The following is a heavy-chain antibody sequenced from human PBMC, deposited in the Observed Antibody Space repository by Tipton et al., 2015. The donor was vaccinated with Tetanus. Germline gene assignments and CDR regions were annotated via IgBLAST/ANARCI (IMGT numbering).Heavy chain of an antibody. CDR1: GGSISSSSYY. D-gene: IGHD5-24*01. CDR2: VHPSGST. V-gene: IGHV4-39*07. J-gene: IGHJ4*02. CDR3: ARGEDAYKTGNY. Sequence: TLSLTCTVSGGSISSSSYYWGWIRQPPGKGLEWIGEVHPSGSTSSNPSLESRVTMSIDTSKNQFSLKLTSLTAADTAVYFCARGEDAYKTGNYWGQVTLVTVSS.